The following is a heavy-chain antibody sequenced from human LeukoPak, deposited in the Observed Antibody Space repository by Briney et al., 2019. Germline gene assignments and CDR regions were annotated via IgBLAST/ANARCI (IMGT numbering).Heavy chain of an antibody. J-gene: IGHJ4*02. CDR1: GFTFSSYS. Sequence: PGGSLRLSCAASGFTFSSYSMNWVRQAPGKGLEWVANIKQDGSEKYYVDSVKGRFTISRDNAKNSLYLQMNSLRAEDTAVYYCAREGGSNEYFDYWGQGTLVTVSS. V-gene: IGHV3-7*01. CDR2: IKQDGSEK. D-gene: IGHD1-26*01. CDR3: AREGGSNEYFDY.